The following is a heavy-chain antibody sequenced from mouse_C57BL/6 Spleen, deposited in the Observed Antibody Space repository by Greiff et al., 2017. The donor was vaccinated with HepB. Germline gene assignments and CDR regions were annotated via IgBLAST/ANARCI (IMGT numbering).Heavy chain of an antibody. Sequence: EVQLQQSGPELVKPGASVKISCKASGYSFTGYYMNWVKQSPEKSLEWIGEINPSTGGTTYNQKFKAKATLTVDKSSSTAYMQLKSLTSEDSAVYYCARRRQIYYYAMDYWGQGTSVTVSS. CDR2: INPSTGGT. CDR3: ARRRQIYYYAMDY. D-gene: IGHD6-1*01. J-gene: IGHJ4*01. V-gene: IGHV1-42*01. CDR1: GYSFTGYY.